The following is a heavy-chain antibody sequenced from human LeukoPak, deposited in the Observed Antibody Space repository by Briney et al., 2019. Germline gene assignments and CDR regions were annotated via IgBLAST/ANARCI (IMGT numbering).Heavy chain of an antibody. CDR1: GYTFTGYY. J-gene: IGHJ4*02. Sequence: GASVKVSCKASGYTFTGYYMHWVRQAPGQGLEWMGWINPNSGGTNYAQKFQGWVTMTRDTSISTAYMELSRLRSDDTAVYYCARRLGYGGYEFDYWGQGTLVTVSS. V-gene: IGHV1-2*04. CDR2: INPNSGGT. D-gene: IGHD4-17*01. CDR3: ARRLGYGGYEFDY.